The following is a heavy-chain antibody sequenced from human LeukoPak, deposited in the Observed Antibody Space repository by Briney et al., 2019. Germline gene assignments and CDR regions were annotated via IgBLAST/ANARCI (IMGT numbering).Heavy chain of an antibody. CDR1: GGTFSSYA. J-gene: IGHJ4*02. D-gene: IGHD1-26*01. Sequence: ASVKVSCKASGGTFSSYAISWVRQAPGQGLEWMGGIIPIFGTANYAQKFQGRVTITADKSTSTAYMDLSSLRSEDTAVYYCARVRRGSYYEGDFDYWGQGTLVTVSS. CDR2: IIPIFGTA. V-gene: IGHV1-69*06. CDR3: ARVRRGSYYEGDFDY.